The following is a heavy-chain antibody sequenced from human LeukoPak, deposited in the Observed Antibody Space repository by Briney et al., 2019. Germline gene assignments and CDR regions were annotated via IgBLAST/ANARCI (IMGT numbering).Heavy chain of an antibody. CDR2: IIPIFGTA. D-gene: IGHD3-22*01. Sequence: SVKVSCKASGGTSSSYAISWVRQAPGQGLEWMGGIIPIFGTANYAQKFQGRVTITADESTSTAYMELSSLRSEDTAVYYCARDIRYYYDSSGYSPYYFDYWGQGTLVTVSS. V-gene: IGHV1-69*13. CDR1: GGTSSSYA. J-gene: IGHJ4*02. CDR3: ARDIRYYYDSSGYSPYYFDY.